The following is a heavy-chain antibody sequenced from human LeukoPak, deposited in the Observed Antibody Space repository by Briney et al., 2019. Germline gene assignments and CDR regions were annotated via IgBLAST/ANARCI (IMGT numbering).Heavy chain of an antibody. CDR1: GASISSYF. D-gene: IGHD1/OR15-1a*01. Sequence: SETLSLTCTVSGASISSYFWTWIRQPPGKGLEWIGYGFHTGRTNYSHSLESRVTISVDTSKNQFSLKLKSVTAADTAVYYCARGGEHPSPEDWGQGILVTVSS. V-gene: IGHV4-59*01. CDR3: ARGGEHPSPED. J-gene: IGHJ4*02. CDR2: GFHTGRT.